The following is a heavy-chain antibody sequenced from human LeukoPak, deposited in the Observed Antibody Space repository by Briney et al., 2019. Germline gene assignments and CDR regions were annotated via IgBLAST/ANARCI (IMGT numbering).Heavy chain of an antibody. CDR3: VKDRIEGRSGWYYFDY. CDR1: GFTFSSYA. Sequence: GGSLRLSCSASGFTFSSYAMHWVRQAPGKGLEYVSAISSNGGSTYYADSVKGRFTISRDNSKNTLYLQMSSLRAEDTAVYYCVKDRIEGRSGWYYFDYWGQGTLVTVSS. V-gene: IGHV3-64D*06. D-gene: IGHD6-19*01. CDR2: ISSNGGST. J-gene: IGHJ4*02.